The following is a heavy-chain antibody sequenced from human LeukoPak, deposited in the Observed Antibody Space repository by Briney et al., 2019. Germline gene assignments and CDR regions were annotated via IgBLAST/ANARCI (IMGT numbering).Heavy chain of an antibody. CDR1: GFALSNHW. CDR3: ARRGGSSWSSFDY. D-gene: IGHD6-13*01. J-gene: IGHJ4*02. Sequence: GGSLRLSCTASGFALSNHWMNWVRQAPGKGLEWVSGISGLGGSAYYAASVKGRFTISRDNSGNRVFLQLNSLRVEDTAVYYCARRGGSSWSSFDYWGQGTLVTVSS. V-gene: IGHV3-23*01. CDR2: ISGLGGSA.